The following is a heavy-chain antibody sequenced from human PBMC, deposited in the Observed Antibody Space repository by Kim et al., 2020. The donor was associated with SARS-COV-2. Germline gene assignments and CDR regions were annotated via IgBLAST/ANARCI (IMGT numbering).Heavy chain of an antibody. CDR2: GPSI. J-gene: IGHJ4*02. Sequence: GPSIKYADSVNGRFPISRDNAKKSLSLQMNSLTPEDTAVYYCVREPAYWGQGTLVTVSS. CDR3: VREPAY. V-gene: IGHV3-11*01.